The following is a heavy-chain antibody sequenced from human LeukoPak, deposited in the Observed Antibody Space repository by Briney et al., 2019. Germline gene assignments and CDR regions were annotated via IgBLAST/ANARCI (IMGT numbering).Heavy chain of an antibody. V-gene: IGHV3-53*01. Sequence: GGSLRLSCAASGFTFSLYWMSWVRQAPGKGLEWVSIIYSGGSTYYADSVKGRFTISRDNSKNTLYLQMNSLRADDTAVYYCARHIGAFDIWGQGTMVTVSS. CDR2: IYSGGST. D-gene: IGHD2-21*01. CDR1: GFTFSLYW. CDR3: ARHIGAFDI. J-gene: IGHJ3*02.